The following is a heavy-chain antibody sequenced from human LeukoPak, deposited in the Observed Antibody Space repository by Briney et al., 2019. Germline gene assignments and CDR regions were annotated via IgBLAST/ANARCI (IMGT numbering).Heavy chain of an antibody. CDR1: GGSISSSSYY. D-gene: IGHD3-10*01. V-gene: IGHV4-39*01. Sequence: SETLSLTCTVSGGSISSSSYYWGWIRQPPGKGLEWIGSIYYSGSTYYNPSLKSRVTISVDTSKNQFSLKLSSVTAADTAVYYCASGLGFGELSPNWFDPWGQGTLVTVSS. CDR3: ASGLGFGELSPNWFDP. J-gene: IGHJ5*02. CDR2: IYYSGST.